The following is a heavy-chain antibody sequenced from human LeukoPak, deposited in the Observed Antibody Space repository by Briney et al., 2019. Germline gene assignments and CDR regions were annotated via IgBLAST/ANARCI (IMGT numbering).Heavy chain of an antibody. CDR2: INPNSGGT. V-gene: IGHV1-2*02. J-gene: IGHJ4*02. CDR1: GYTFTGYY. D-gene: IGHD5-18*01. Sequence: ASVKVSCKASGYTFTGYYMHWVRPAPGQGLEWMGWINPNSGGTNYAQKFQGRVTMTRDTSISTAYMELSRLRSDDTAVYYCARDLHPPAYGYDSYWGQGTLVTVSS. CDR3: ARDLHPPAYGYDSY.